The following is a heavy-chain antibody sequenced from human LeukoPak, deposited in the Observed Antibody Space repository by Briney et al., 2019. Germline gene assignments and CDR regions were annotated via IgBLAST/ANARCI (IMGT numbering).Heavy chain of an antibody. D-gene: IGHD2-2*02. CDR3: ARDSTPKHIVVVPAAIEGYYFDY. CDR2: INPNSGGT. V-gene: IGHV1-2*02. Sequence: VASVKVSCKASGYTFAGYYMHWVRQAPGQGLEWMGWINPNSGGTNYAQKFQGRVTMTRDTSISTAYMELSRLRSDDTAMYYCARDSTPKHIVVVPAAIEGYYFDYWGQGTLVTVSS. J-gene: IGHJ4*02. CDR1: GYTFAGYY.